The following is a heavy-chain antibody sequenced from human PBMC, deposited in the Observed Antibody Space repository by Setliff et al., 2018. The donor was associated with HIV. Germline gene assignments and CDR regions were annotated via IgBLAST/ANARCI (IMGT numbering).Heavy chain of an antibody. CDR1: GGSISSYY. J-gene: IGHJ4*02. Sequence: SETLSLTCTVSGGSISSYYWSWIRQPPGKGLEWIGYIYYSGSTNYNPSLKSRVTISVDTSKNQFSLKLSSVTAAGTAVYYCARAADYGSGSYIGYWGQGTLVTVSS. D-gene: IGHD3-10*01. CDR2: IYYSGST. V-gene: IGHV4-59*01. CDR3: ARAADYGSGSYIGY.